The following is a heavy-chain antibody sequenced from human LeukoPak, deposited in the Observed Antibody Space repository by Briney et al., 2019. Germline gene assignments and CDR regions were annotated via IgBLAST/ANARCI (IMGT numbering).Heavy chain of an antibody. CDR3: ARGGVDYYGSGTYYLMYYFDY. J-gene: IGHJ4*02. CDR1: GFTFSSYS. CDR2: ISGSGGAT. D-gene: IGHD3-10*01. Sequence: GGSLRLSCAASGFTFSSYSMNWVRQAPGKGLEWVSGISGSGGATYYADSVKGRFTISRDDLHNTLYLQMNSLRAEDTAVYFCARGGVDYYGSGTYYLMYYFDYWGQGALVTVSS. V-gene: IGHV3-23*01.